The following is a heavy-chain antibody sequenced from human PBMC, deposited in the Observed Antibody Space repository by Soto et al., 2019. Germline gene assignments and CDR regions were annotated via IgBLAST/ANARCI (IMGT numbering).Heavy chain of an antibody. J-gene: IGHJ4*02. D-gene: IGHD3-10*01. CDR2: IKSKTDGGTT. Sequence: GGSLRLSCAASGFTFSNAWMNWVRQAPGKGLEWVGRIKSKTDGGTTDYAAPVKGRFTISRDDSKNTLYLQMNSLKTEDTAVYYCTTDRDYYGSGSLKHQTHWGQGTLVTVSS. CDR3: TTDRDYYGSGSLKHQTH. CDR1: GFTFSNAW. V-gene: IGHV3-15*07.